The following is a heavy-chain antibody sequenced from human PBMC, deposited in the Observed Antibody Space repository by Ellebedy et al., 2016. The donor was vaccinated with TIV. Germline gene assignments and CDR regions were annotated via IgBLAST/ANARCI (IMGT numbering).Heavy chain of an antibody. J-gene: IGHJ4*02. CDR3: ARWDCSSTSCPFDY. CDR1: GFTFSSYW. Sequence: GESLKISXAASGFTFSSYWMSWVRQAPGKGLEWVANIKQDGSEKYYVDSVKGRFTISRDSAKNSLYLQMNSLRAEDTAVYYCARWDCSSTSCPFDYWGQGTLVTVSS. CDR2: IKQDGSEK. V-gene: IGHV3-7*01. D-gene: IGHD2-2*01.